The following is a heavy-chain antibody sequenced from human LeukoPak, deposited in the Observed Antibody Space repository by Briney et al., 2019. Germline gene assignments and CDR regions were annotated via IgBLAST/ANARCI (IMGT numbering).Heavy chain of an antibody. D-gene: IGHD6-13*01. CDR3: AKDLAAGPYYFDY. CDR2: IWYDGSNK. V-gene: IGHV3-33*06. Sequence: GGSLRLSCAASGFTFSSYGMHWVRQAPGKGLEWVAVIWYDGSNKYYADSVKGRFTISRDNSKNTLYLQMNSLRAEDTAVYYCAKDLAAGPYYFDYWGQGTLVTVSS. J-gene: IGHJ4*02. CDR1: GFTFSSYG.